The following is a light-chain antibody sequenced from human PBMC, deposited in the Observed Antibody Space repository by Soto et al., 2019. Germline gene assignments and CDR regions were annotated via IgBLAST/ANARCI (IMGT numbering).Light chain of an antibody. CDR3: QQRSNWPPSIT. CDR1: QSVSSY. V-gene: IGKV3-11*01. CDR2: DAS. J-gene: IGKJ5*01. Sequence: EIVLTQSPATLSLSPGERATLSCRASQSVSSYLAWYQQNPGQAPRLLIYDASNRATGIPARFSGSGSGTDCAVTISSLEPEDFAVYYCQQRSNWPPSITFGQGTRLEIK.